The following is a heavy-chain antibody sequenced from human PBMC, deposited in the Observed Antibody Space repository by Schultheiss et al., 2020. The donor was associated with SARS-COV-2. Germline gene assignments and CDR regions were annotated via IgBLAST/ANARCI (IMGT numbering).Heavy chain of an antibody. J-gene: IGHJ5*02. V-gene: IGHV1-2*02. CDR2: INPNSGGT. CDR3: AAASPIPTSWFDP. D-gene: IGHD2-21*01. CDR1: GGTFSSYA. Sequence: ASVKVSCKASGGTFSSYAISWVRQAPGQGLEWMGGINPNSGGTNYAQKFQGRVTMTRDTSISTAYMELSSLRSEDTAVYYCAAASPIPTSWFDPWGQGTLVTVSS.